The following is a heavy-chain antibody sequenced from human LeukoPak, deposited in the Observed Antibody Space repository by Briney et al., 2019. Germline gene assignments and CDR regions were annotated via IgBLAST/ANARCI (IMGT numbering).Heavy chain of an antibody. CDR3: VKEGAATPDY. CDR1: GFTFSSYS. V-gene: IGHV3-21*01. D-gene: IGHD6-13*01. CDR2: ISSSSSYV. Sequence: GGSLRLSCAASGFTFSSYSMNWVRQAPGKGLEWVSSISSSSSYVYYADSVKGRFTISRDNAKNSLYLQMNSLRAEDTAVYYCVKEGAATPDYWGQGTLVTVSS. J-gene: IGHJ4*02.